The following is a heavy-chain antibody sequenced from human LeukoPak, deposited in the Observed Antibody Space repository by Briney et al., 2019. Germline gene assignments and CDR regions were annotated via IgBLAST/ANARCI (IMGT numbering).Heavy chain of an antibody. CDR3: AGDGGYGHYDY. CDR2: IYHSGRT. Sequence: PSQTLSLTCAVSGGSISSGDYSWSWIRQPPGKGLEWIGYIYHSGRTFYNPSLKSRVTISVDTSKNQISLEVTSVTAADTAVYYCAGDGGYGHYDYWGRGTLVTVSS. J-gene: IGHJ4*02. D-gene: IGHD5-18*01. V-gene: IGHV4-30-2*01. CDR1: GGSISSGDYS.